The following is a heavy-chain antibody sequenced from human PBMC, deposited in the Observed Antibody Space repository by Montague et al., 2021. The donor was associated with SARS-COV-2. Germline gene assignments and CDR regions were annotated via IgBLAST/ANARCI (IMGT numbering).Heavy chain of an antibody. D-gene: IGHD5-18*01. CDR3: ARSSGYNYDISYYGMDV. J-gene: IGHJ6*02. CDR1: GGSISSSDYY. Sequence: SETLSLTCTVSGGSISSSDYYWGWIRQPPGKGLEWIGTNYYSGSTYYTPSLKSRVTISVDTSKNQFSLKLTSLTAADTAVYYCARSSGYNYDISYYGMDVWGQGTTVTVSS. V-gene: IGHV4-39*01. CDR2: NYYSGST.